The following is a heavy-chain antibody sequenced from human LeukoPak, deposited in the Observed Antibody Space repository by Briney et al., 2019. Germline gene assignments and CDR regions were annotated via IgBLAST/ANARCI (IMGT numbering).Heavy chain of an antibody. V-gene: IGHV3-30*18. CDR1: GFTFSSYG. CDR3: AKDPGYSSSWSFDP. J-gene: IGHJ5*02. CDR2: VSYDGSNK. Sequence: GGSLRLSCAASGFTFSSYGMHWVRQAPGKGLEWGAVVSYDGSNKYYADSVKGRFTISRDNSKNTLYLQMNSLRAEDTAVYYCAKDPGYSSSWSFDPWGQGTLVTVSS. D-gene: IGHD6-13*01.